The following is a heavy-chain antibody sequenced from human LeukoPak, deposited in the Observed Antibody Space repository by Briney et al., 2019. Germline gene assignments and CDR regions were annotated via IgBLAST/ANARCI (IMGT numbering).Heavy chain of an antibody. J-gene: IGHJ4*02. CDR3: ARGGGRVTFGGLYFYFDS. D-gene: IGHD3-16*01. V-gene: IGHV1-69*04. CDR1: GGTFSSYA. Sequence: GASVKVSCKASGGTFSSYAISWVRQAPGQGLEWMGRIIPILGIANYAQKFQGRVTITADKSTNTVYMELSSLRSDDTAVYYCARGGGRVTFGGLYFYFDSWGQGTQVTVSS. CDR2: IIPILGIA.